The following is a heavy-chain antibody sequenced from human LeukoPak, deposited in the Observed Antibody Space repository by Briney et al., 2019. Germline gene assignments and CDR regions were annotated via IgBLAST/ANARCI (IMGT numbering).Heavy chain of an antibody. Sequence: SETLSLTCAVSGGSISSSNWWSWVRQPPGKGLEWIGEIYHSGSTNYNPSLKSRVAISVNKSKNQFSLKLSSVTAADTAVYYCATGRLYDFWSGYLHDAFDIWGQGTMVTVSS. V-gene: IGHV4-4*02. CDR1: GGSISSSNW. D-gene: IGHD3-3*01. CDR3: ATGRLYDFWSGYLHDAFDI. CDR2: IYHSGST. J-gene: IGHJ3*02.